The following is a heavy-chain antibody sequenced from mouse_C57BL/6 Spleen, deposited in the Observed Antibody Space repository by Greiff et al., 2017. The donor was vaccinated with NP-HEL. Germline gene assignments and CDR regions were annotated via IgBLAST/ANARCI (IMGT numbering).Heavy chain of an antibody. Sequence: SGAELVRPGASVTLSCKASGYTFTDYEMHWVKQTPVHGLEWIGAIDPETGGTAYNQKFKGKAILTADKSSSTAYMELRSLTSEDSAVYYCTREKATVVADYYAMDYWGQGTSVTVSS. CDR2: IDPETGGT. J-gene: IGHJ4*01. D-gene: IGHD1-1*01. V-gene: IGHV1-15*01. CDR3: TREKATVVADYYAMDY. CDR1: GYTFTDYE.